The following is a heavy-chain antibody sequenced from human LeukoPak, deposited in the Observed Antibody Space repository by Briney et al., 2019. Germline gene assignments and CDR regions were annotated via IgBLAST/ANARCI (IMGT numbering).Heavy chain of an antibody. J-gene: IGHJ4*02. CDR2: IKQDGSEK. V-gene: IGHV3-7*01. D-gene: IGHD6-19*01. CDR1: GFTFSNYW. CDR3: ARDRYSSY. Sequence: PGGALRLSCAASGFTFSNYWMTWVRQAPGKGLEGVANIKQDGSEKYYVDSVKGRVTISRDNAKNSLFLQMNSLRAEDTAVYYCARDRYSSYWGQGTLVTVSS.